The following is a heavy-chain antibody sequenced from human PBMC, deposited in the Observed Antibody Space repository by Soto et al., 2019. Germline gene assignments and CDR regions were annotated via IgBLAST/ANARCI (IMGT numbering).Heavy chain of an antibody. V-gene: IGHV4-59*01. CDR1: GGSISSYY. CDR2: IYYSGST. J-gene: IGHJ4*01. D-gene: IGHD2-2*03. Sequence: SETLSLTCTVSGGSISSYYWSWIRQPPGKGLEWIGYIYYSGSTNYNPSLKSRVTISVDTSKNQFSLKLSSVTAADTAVYYCASGYCSSTSCYFDYWGHGTLVTVSS. CDR3: ASGYCSSTSCYFDY.